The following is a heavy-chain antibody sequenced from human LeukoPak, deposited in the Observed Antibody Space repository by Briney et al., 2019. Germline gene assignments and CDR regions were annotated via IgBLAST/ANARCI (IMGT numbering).Heavy chain of an antibody. CDR3: ARGYYDFYCYYYGMDV. CDR1: GDSLSSGDYY. D-gene: IGHD3-3*01. Sequence: SQTLSLTCTVSGDSLSSGDYYWRWIRQPPGKGLEWIGYIYYSGSTYYNPSLKSRVTISVDTSKNQFSLKRSSVTAADTAVYYCARGYYDFYCYYYGMDVWGQGTTVTVSS. J-gene: IGHJ6*02. V-gene: IGHV4-30-4*01. CDR2: IYYSGST.